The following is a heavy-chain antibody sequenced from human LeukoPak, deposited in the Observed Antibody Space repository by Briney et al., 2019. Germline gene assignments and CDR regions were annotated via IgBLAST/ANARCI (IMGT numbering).Heavy chain of an antibody. V-gene: IGHV3-9*01. J-gene: IGHJ4*02. CDR2: ISWNSGSI. CDR3: AKSYSSGWGGYFDY. CDR1: GFTFDDYA. Sequence: GGSLRLSCAASGFTFDDYAMHWVRQAPGKGLEWVSGISWNSGSIGYADSVKGRFTISRDNAKNSLYLQMNSLRAEDTALYYCAKSYSSGWGGYFDYWGQGTLVTVSS. D-gene: IGHD6-19*01.